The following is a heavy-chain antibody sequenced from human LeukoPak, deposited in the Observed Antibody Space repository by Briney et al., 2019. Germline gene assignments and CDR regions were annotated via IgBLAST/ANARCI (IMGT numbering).Heavy chain of an antibody. CDR2: ISGDGNAK. V-gene: IGHV3-48*01. Sequence: GGSLRLSCAASGFSFSSYSINWVRQAPGKGLEWVSYISGDGNAKHYTDSVKGRFTISRDNAKNALYLQMNSLRAEDTAVYSCARDYVYAFDYWGQGTLVTVSS. CDR1: GFSFSSYS. CDR3: ARDYVYAFDY. D-gene: IGHD2/OR15-2a*01. J-gene: IGHJ4*02.